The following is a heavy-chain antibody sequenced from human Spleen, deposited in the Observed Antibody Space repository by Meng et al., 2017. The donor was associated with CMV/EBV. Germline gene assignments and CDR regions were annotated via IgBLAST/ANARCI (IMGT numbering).Heavy chain of an antibody. Sequence: SGPTLVKPTQTLTLTCTFSGFSLTTSSEGVGWIRQPPGKALEWLAIIYWNGDEHYSSSLKTRLTIAKDTSKNQVVLTMTNMDPVDIGTYYCAHRRASSTRGWFDPWGQGTLVTVSS. V-gene: IGHV2-5*01. CDR1: GFSLTTSSEG. CDR3: AHRRASSTRGWFDP. CDR2: IYWNGDE. J-gene: IGHJ5*02. D-gene: IGHD6-13*01.